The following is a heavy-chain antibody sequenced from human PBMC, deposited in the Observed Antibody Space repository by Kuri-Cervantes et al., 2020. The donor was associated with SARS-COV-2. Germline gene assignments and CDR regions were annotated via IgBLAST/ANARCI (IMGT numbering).Heavy chain of an antibody. CDR1: GFTFDDYG. D-gene: IGHD2-2*01. CDR3: AREPTSVGRGCSSTSCYYEVDY. Sequence: GESLKISCAASGFTFDDYGMSWVRQAPGKGLEWVSGINWNGGSTGYADSVKGRFTISRDNAKNSLYLQMNSLRAEDTAVYYCAREPTSVGRGCSSTSCYYEVDYWGQGTLVTVSS. J-gene: IGHJ4*02. V-gene: IGHV3-20*04. CDR2: INWNGGST.